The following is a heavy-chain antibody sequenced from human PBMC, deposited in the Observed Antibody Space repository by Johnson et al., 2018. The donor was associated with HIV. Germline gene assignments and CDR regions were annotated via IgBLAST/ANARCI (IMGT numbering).Heavy chain of an antibody. V-gene: IGHV3-66*01. Sequence: VQLVESGGGLVQPGGSLRLSCAASGFTVSSNYMSWVRQAPGKGLEWVSVIYSGGTTYYADSVKVRFTISRDNSKNTLYLQMNSLRAEDTAVYYCASASTFVDAFDIWGQGTMVTVSS. CDR2: IYSGGTT. CDR3: ASASTFVDAFDI. D-gene: IGHD3-16*01. CDR1: GFTVSSNY. J-gene: IGHJ3*02.